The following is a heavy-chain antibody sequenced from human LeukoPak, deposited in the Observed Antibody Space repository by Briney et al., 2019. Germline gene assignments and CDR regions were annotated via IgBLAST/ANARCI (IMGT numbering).Heavy chain of an antibody. Sequence: GGSLRLSCTVSGFTVSSNSMSWVRQAPGKGLEWVSFIYSGGNTQYSASVKGRFTISRDNSKNTLYLQMNSLRVEDTAVYYCAKGPKQQLVGSRGYFFDYWGQGTLVTVSS. D-gene: IGHD6-13*01. CDR2: IYSGGNT. CDR1: GFTVSSNS. CDR3: AKGPKQQLVGSRGYFFDY. V-gene: IGHV3-53*01. J-gene: IGHJ4*02.